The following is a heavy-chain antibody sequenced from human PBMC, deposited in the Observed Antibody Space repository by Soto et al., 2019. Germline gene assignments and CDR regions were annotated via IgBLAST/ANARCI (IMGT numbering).Heavy chain of an antibody. D-gene: IGHD3-16*02. J-gene: IGHJ4*02. V-gene: IGHV4-34*01. CDR1: GGSFSGYY. CDR2: INHSGST. Sequence: SETLSLTCAVYGGSFSGYYWSWIRQPPGKGLEWIGEINHSGSTNYNPSLKSRVTISVDTSKNQFSLKLSSVTAADTAVYYCARGYDYIWGSYRYYYFDYWGQGTLVTVSS. CDR3: ARGYDYIWGSYRYYYFDY.